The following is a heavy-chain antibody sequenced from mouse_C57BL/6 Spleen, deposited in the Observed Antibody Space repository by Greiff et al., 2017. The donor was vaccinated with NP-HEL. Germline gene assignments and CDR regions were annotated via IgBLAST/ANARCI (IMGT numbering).Heavy chain of an antibody. Sequence: QVQLQQPGAELVKPGASVKLSCKASGYTFTSYWMHWVKQRPGQGLEWIGMINPNSCSTNYNEKFKSKATLTVDKSSSTAYMQLSSLTSEDAAVYCCAADIGTGFDYWGQGTTLTDS. D-gene: IGHD4-1*01. CDR3: AADIGTGFDY. J-gene: IGHJ2*01. CDR2: INPNSCST. V-gene: IGHV1-64*01. CDR1: GYTFTSYW.